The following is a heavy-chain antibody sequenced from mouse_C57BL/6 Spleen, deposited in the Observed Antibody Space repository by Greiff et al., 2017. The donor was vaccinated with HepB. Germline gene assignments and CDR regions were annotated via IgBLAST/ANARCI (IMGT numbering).Heavy chain of an antibody. J-gene: IGHJ4*01. CDR3: ARSHTGGYYYAMDY. Sequence: VQLQQPGAELVKPGASVKLSCKASGYTFTSYWMHWVKQRPGRGLEWIGRIDPNSGGTKYNEKFKSKATLTVDKPSSTAYMQLSSLTSENSAVYYCARSHTGGYYYAMDYWGQGTSVTVSS. CDR2: IDPNSGGT. CDR1: GYTFTSYW. V-gene: IGHV1-72*01.